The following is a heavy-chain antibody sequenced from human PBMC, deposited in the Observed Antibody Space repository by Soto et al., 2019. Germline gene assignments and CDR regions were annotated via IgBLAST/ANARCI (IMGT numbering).Heavy chain of an antibody. CDR3: ARQIYDSDTGPNFQYYFDS. V-gene: IGHV5-10-1*01. D-gene: IGHD3-22*01. Sequence: PGESLKISCKGSGYSFTSYWIGGVRQKPGKGLEWMGRIDPSDSQTYYSPSFRGHVTISATKSITTVFLQWSSLRASDTAMYYCARQIYDSDTGPNFQYYFDSWGQGTPVTVSS. CDR1: GYSFTSYW. J-gene: IGHJ4*02. CDR2: IDPSDSQT.